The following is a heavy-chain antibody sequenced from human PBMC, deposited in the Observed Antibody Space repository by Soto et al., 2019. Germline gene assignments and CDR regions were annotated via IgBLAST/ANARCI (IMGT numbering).Heavy chain of an antibody. V-gene: IGHV4-30-2*01. J-gene: IGHJ4*02. Sequence: QLQLQESGSGLVKPSQTLSLTCAVSGGSISSGGYSWSWIRQPPGKGLEWIGYIYHSGSTYYNPSLKSRVTISVDRSKNQFSLKLSSVTAADTAVYYCARGGSSGYYYEPFDYWGQGTLVTVSS. D-gene: IGHD3-22*01. CDR1: GGSISSGGYS. CDR2: IYHSGST. CDR3: ARGGSSGYYYEPFDY.